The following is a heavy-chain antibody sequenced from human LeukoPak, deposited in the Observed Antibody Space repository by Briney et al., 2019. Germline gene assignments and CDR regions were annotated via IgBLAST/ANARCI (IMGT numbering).Heavy chain of an antibody. J-gene: IGHJ4*02. CDR2: IRSKANDHAT. CDR3: AGRLMSTVNDY. CDR1: GFTFSGSA. Sequence: GGSLRLSCAASGFTFSGSAMHWVRQSPGKGLEWVGRIRSKANDHATAYAASVRGRFTISRDDSKNTAYLQMNSLKAEDTAVYYCAGRLMSTVNDYWGQGTLVTVSS. D-gene: IGHD2-8*01. V-gene: IGHV3-73*01.